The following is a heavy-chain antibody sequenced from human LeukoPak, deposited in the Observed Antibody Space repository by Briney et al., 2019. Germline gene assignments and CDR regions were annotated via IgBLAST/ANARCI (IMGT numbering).Heavy chain of an antibody. CDR3: ARESWFAP. J-gene: IGHJ5*02. CDR2: ISSSSSTI. V-gene: IGHV3-48*01. Sequence: GGALRLSCAASGFTLSSYSMNWGRQAPGKGVEWVSLISSSSSTIYYADSVKGRFTISRANAKTSLYLQMNSLRAEDTAVYYCARESWFAPWGQGTLVTVSS. CDR1: GFTLSSYS.